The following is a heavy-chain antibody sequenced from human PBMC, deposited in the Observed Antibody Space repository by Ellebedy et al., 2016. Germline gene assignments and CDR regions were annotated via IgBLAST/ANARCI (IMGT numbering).Heavy chain of an antibody. CDR2: IRSQVFGGTA. V-gene: IGHV3-49*03. CDR1: GFALGDYA. J-gene: IGHJ4*02. D-gene: IGHD4-11*01. CDR3: ARASGGDYSNHYPFDY. Sequence: GGSLRLSCTTSGFALGDYAMSWFRQAPGKGLEWVGSIRSQVFGGTAEHAASVGGRSTISRDNSKSIAHLQVNSLKTEDTAVYYCARASGGDYSNHYPFDYWGQGTRLTVSS.